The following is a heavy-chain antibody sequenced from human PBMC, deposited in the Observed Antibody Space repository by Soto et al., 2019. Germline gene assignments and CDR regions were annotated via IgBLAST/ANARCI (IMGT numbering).Heavy chain of an antibody. D-gene: IGHD1-7*01. Sequence: GASVQVSGKASVGTFSSYAIGCVRQAPGQGLEWMGGIIPIFGTANYAQKFQGRVTLTRDTAASTAYMELNSLRSDDTAVYYCARDPIWTYTWNYARLNYLDPWGQGTLVTVSS. CDR1: VGTFSSYA. J-gene: IGHJ5*02. CDR3: ARDPIWTYTWNYARLNYLDP. CDR2: IIPIFGTA. V-gene: IGHV1-69*05.